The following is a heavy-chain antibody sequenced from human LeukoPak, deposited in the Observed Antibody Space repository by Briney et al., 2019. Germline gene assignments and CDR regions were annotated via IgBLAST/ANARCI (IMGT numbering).Heavy chain of an antibody. J-gene: IGHJ4*02. CDR1: GFTFRSYE. Sequence: GGSLTLSCEDSGFTFRSYEMNWVRQAPGKGLEWIAYLSSSGSAFSYADSLKGRFTISRDNAKNSLYLQMNSLRAEDTAVYYCARDRGDFWSGYYTNYFDYWGQGTLVTVSS. V-gene: IGHV3-48*03. CDR3: ARDRGDFWSGYYTNYFDY. CDR2: LSSSGSAF. D-gene: IGHD3-3*01.